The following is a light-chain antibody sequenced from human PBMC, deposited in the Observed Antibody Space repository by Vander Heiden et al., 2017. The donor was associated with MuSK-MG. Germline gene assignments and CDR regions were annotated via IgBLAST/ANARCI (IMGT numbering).Light chain of an antibody. J-gene: IGLJ3*02. CDR1: ALPKQY. CDR2: KDS. CDR3: QSSDSSGKYRV. V-gene: IGLV3-25*03. Sequence: SYELTQAPSVSVSPGQTARITCSGDALPKQYAYWYQQKPGQAPVWGIYKDSERPSGVPERFSGSSSGTTVTLTISGVQAEDEADYHCQSSDSSGKYRVFGGGTKLTVL.